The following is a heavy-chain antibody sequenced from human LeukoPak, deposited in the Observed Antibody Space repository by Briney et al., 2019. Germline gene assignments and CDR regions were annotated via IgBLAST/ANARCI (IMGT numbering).Heavy chain of an antibody. D-gene: IGHD6-13*01. J-gene: IGHJ3*02. CDR2: INAGNGNT. CDR3: ARGSSRGRAFDI. Sequence: ASVKVSCKASGYTFTSYAMHWVRQAPGQRLEWMGWINAGNGNTKYSQKFQGRVTITRDTSASTAYMELRSLRSDDTAVYYCARGSSRGRAFDIWGQGTMVTVSS. CDR1: GYTFTSYA. V-gene: IGHV1-3*01.